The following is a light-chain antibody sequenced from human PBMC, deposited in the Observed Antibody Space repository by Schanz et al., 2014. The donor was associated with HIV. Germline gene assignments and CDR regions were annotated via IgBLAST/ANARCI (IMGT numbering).Light chain of an antibody. CDR3: QSYDVSLSGKV. CDR1: SGDIGGYNY. V-gene: IGLV2-8*01. Sequence: QSALTQPPSASGSPGQSVTISCTGTSGDIGGYNYVSWYQQHPGKAPKLLIYEVNRRPSGVPDRFSGSKSGNTASLTVSGXXXXXEAAYYCQSYDVSLSGKVFGGGTKLPVL. CDR2: EVN. J-gene: IGLJ2*01.